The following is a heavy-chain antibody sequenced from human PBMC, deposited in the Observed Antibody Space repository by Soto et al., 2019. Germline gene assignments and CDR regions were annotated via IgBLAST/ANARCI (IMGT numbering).Heavy chain of an antibody. V-gene: IGHV1-69*13. CDR3: ARDSTGGYCGGDCQYFQH. CDR2: IIPIFGTA. J-gene: IGHJ1*01. Sequence: SVKVSCKASGGTFSSYAISWVRQAPGQGLEWMGGIIPIFGTANYAQKFQGRVTITADESTSTAYMELSSLRSEDTAVYYCARDSTGGYCGGDCQYFQHWGQGTLVTVSS. D-gene: IGHD2-21*02. CDR1: GGTFSSYA.